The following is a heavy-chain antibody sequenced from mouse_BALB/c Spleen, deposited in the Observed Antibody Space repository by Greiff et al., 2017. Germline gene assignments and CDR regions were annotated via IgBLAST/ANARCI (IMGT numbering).Heavy chain of an antibody. Sequence: EVKLMESGGGLVKPGGSLKLSCAASGFAFSSYDMSWVRQTPEKRLEWVAYISSGGGSTYYPDTVKGRFTISRDNAKNTLYLQMSSLKSEDTAMYYCARHYGSRGYFDVWGAGTTVTVSS. CDR1: GFAFSSYD. J-gene: IGHJ1*01. V-gene: IGHV5-12-1*01. CDR3: ARHYGSRGYFDV. CDR2: ISSGGGST. D-gene: IGHD1-1*01.